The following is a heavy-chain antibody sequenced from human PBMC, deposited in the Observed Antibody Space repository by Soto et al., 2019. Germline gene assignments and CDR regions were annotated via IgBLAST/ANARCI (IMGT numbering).Heavy chain of an antibody. CDR1: GFTFSSYA. D-gene: IGHD3-10*01. V-gene: IGHV3-30-3*01. Sequence: HPGGSLRLSCAASGFTFSSYAMHWFRQAPGKGLEWVAVISYDGSNKYYADSVKGRFTISRDNSKNTLYLQMNSLRAEDTAVYYCAREPHPQLGELLAPFFDYWGQGTLITVSS. J-gene: IGHJ4*02. CDR3: AREPHPQLGELLAPFFDY. CDR2: ISYDGSNK.